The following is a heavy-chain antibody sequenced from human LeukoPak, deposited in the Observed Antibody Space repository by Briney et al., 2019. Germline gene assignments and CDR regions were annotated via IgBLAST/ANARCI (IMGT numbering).Heavy chain of an antibody. V-gene: IGHV4-34*01. D-gene: IGHD3-10*01. CDR2: INLSGST. J-gene: IGHJ4*02. Sequence: SETLSLTCAVYGGSFSGYYWSWIRQPPGKGLEWIGEINLSGSTNYNPSLKSRVTISVDTSKNQFSLKLSSVTAADTAVYYCASSRAGYYYGSTRPLDWGQGTLVTVSS. CDR1: GGSFSGYY. CDR3: ASSRAGYYYGSTRPLD.